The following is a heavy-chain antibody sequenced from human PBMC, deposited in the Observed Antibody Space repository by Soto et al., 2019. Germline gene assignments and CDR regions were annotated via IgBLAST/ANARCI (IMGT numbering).Heavy chain of an antibody. CDR1: GGTFSSYT. CDR2: IIPILGIA. D-gene: IGHD2-2*01. Sequence: ASVKVSCKGSGGTFSSYTISWVRQAPGQGLEWMGRIIPILGIANYAQKFQGSVTITADKSTSTAYMELSSLRSEDTAVYYCAGYCSSTSCRYFDYWGQGTLVTVSS. V-gene: IGHV1-69*02. J-gene: IGHJ4*02. CDR3: AGYCSSTSCRYFDY.